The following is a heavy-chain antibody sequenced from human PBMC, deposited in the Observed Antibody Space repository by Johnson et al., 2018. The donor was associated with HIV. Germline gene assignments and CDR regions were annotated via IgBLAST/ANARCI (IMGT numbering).Heavy chain of an antibody. J-gene: IGHJ3*02. CDR1: GFTVGSNS. CDR3: ATGSLVVVGADGLLQLHDTFDI. V-gene: IGHV3-53*01. D-gene: IGHD2-15*01. Sequence: VQLVESGGGLIQPGGSLRLSCAASGFTVGSNSMTWVRQAPGKGLEWVSLIYADGSTFYADSVKGRFTISRDNANNTLYVQMSGLRVDDSAVYYCATGSLVVVGADGLLQLHDTFDIWGRGTKVTVSS. CDR2: IYADGST.